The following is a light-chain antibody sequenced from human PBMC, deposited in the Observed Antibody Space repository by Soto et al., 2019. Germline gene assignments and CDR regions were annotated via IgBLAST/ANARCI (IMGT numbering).Light chain of an antibody. J-gene: IGKJ1*01. CDR1: QTIDSW. CDR2: KAS. V-gene: IGKV1-5*03. CDR3: QVYHIYSGT. Sequence: IQMTQSPSTLSASVGDRVTITCRASQTIDSWLAWYQQSPGKPPNLLIYKASTLASGVPSRFSGSGSGTEFTLTINSLQPDDFATYYCQVYHIYSGTFGQGTKVDI.